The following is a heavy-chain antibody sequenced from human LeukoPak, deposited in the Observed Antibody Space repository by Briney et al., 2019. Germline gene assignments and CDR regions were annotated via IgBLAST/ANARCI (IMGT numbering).Heavy chain of an antibody. CDR2: IYSGGST. J-gene: IGHJ4*02. Sequence: GGSLRLSCAASGFTVSSNYMSWVCQAPGKGLEWVSVIYSGGSTYYADSVKGRFTISRDNSKNTLYLQMNSLRAEDTAVYYCAREWEDTCSSTSCYPYYFDYWGQGTLVPVSS. CDR3: AREWEDTCSSTSCYPYYFDY. D-gene: IGHD2-2*01. V-gene: IGHV3-66*02. CDR1: GFTVSSNY.